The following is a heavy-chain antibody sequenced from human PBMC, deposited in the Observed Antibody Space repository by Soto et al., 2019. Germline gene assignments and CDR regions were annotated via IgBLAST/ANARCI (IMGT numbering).Heavy chain of an antibody. V-gene: IGHV1-18*01. J-gene: IGHJ6*02. CDR1: GYTFTSYG. CDR3: ARHLYGMDV. Sequence: ASVKVSCKASGYTFTSYGISWVRQAPGQGLEWMGWISAYNGNTNYAQKLQGRVTISADKSISTAYLQWSSLKASDTAMYYCARHLYGMDVWGQGTTVTVSS. CDR2: ISAYNGNT.